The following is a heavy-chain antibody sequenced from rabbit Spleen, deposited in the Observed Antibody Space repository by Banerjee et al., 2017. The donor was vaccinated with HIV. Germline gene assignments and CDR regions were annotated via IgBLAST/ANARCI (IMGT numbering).Heavy chain of an antibody. J-gene: IGHJ3*01. CDR1: GFTISSTYY. Sequence: QEQLKESGGGLVQPGGSLKLSCEASGFTISSTYYMCWVRLAPGKGLECIGCINTGSGNTYYASWAKGRFTITRSTSLNMVDLKVTSLTAADTATYFCARDVDAGRIYYDLWGQGTLVTVS. D-gene: IGHD8-1*01. V-gene: IGHV1S43*01. CDR2: INTGSGNT. CDR3: ARDVDAGRIYYDL.